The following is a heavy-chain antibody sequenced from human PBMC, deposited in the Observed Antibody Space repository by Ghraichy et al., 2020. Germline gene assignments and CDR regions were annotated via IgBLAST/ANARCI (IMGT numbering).Heavy chain of an antibody. CDR1: GFTFSNAW. Sequence: GGSLRLSCAASGFTFSNAWMSWVRQAPGKGLEWVGRIKSKTDGGTTDYAAPVKGRFTISRDDSKNTLYLQMNSLKTEDTAVYYCTTSIVGGYYYYYGMDVWGQGTTVTVSS. J-gene: IGHJ6*02. CDR3: TTSIVGGYYYYYGMDV. D-gene: IGHD1-26*01. CDR2: IKSKTDGGTT. V-gene: IGHV3-15*01.